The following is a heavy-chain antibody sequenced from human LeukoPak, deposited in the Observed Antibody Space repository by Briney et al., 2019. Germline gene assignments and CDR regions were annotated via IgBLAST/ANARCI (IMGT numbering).Heavy chain of an antibody. CDR2: IYYSGST. CDR1: GGSISSSSYY. Sequence: SETLSLTCTVSGGSISSSSYYWGWIRQPPGKGLEWIGSIYYSGSTYYNPSLKSRVTISVDTSKNQFSLKLSSVTAADTAVYYCARDDPRSGSYLPFDYWGQGTLVTVSS. J-gene: IGHJ4*02. CDR3: ARDDPRSGSYLPFDY. D-gene: IGHD1-26*01. V-gene: IGHV4-39*07.